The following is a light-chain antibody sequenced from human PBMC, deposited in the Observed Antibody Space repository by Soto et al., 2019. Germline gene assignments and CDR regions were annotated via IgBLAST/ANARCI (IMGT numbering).Light chain of an antibody. Sequence: DIQMTQSPSSLSASVGDRVTITCRASQGISNYLAWYQQKPGKVPKLLIYAASTLQSGVPSRFSGSGSGTDFTLTISSMKPEDVATYYCQKYNSALTVGQGTRREIK. CDR2: AAS. CDR1: QGISNY. CDR3: QKYNSALT. V-gene: IGKV1-27*01. J-gene: IGKJ5*01.